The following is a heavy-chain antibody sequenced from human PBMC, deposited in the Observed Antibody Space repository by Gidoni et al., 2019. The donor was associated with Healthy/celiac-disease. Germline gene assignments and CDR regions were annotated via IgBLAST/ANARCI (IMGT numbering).Heavy chain of an antibody. J-gene: IGHJ1*01. CDR3: ARGDRPSEYFQH. D-gene: IGHD2-21*02. Sequence: EVQLVESGGGLVKPGGSLRLSCAASGFTFSSYSMNWVRQAPGKGLEWVSSISSSSSYIYYADSVKCRYTISRDNAKNSLYLQMNSLRAEDTAVYYCARGDRPSEYFQHWGQGTLVTVSS. CDR1: GFTFSSYS. CDR2: ISSSSSYI. V-gene: IGHV3-21*01.